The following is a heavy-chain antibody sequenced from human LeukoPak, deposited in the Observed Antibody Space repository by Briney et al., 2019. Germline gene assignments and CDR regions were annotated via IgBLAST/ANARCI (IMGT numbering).Heavy chain of an antibody. D-gene: IGHD1-26*01. J-gene: IGHJ3*02. V-gene: IGHV1-2*02. CDR2: INPNSGGT. Sequence: ASVKVSCKASGYTFINYGINWVRQAPGQGLEWMGWINPNSGGTNYAQKFQGRVTMTRDTSISTAYMELSRLRSDDTAVYYCARDGIGDAFDIWGQGTMVTVSS. CDR3: ARDGIGDAFDI. CDR1: GYTFINYG.